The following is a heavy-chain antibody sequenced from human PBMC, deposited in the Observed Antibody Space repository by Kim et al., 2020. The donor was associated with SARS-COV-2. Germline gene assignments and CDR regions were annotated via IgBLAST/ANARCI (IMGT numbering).Heavy chain of an antibody. J-gene: IGHJ4*02. CDR1: GFTFSNAW. CDR2: IKSKTDGATT. Sequence: GGSLRLSCAASGFTFSNAWMSWVRQAPGKGLEWVGRIKSKTDGATTDYAAPVKGRFTISRDDSKNTLYLQMNSLKTEDTAVYYCTTESTYYYDSLGYSGQGTLVTVSS. D-gene: IGHD3-22*01. V-gene: IGHV3-15*01. CDR3: TTESTYYYDSLGY.